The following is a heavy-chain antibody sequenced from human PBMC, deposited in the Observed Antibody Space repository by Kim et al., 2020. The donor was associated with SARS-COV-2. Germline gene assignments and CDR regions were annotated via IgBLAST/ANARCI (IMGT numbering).Heavy chain of an antibody. CDR3: ARTQIPCPGGSCRLTMTNYGMDV. CDR2: IYYSGST. V-gene: IGHV4-31*03. Sequence: SETLSLTCTVSGGSISSGGYYWSWIRQHPGKGLEWIGYIYYSGSTYYNPSLKSRVTISVDTSKNQFSLKLSSVTAADTAVYYCARTQIPCPGGSCRLTMTNYGMDVWGQGTTVTVSS. J-gene: IGHJ6*02. CDR1: GGSISSGGYY. D-gene: IGHD2-15*01.